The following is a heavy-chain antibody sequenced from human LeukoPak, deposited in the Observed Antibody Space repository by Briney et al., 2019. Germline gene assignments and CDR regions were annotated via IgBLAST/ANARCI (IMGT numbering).Heavy chain of an antibody. J-gene: IGHJ6*02. D-gene: IGHD3-22*01. CDR2: ITPNSGDT. V-gene: IGHV1-2*02. Sequence: GASVKVSCKASGYTFTDYYMHWVRQAPGQGLEWMGWITPNSGDTNYAQKFQGRVTVTRDTSISTAYMELSTLRSDDTAVYYCARRADRSGYYYGMDVWGQGTTVTVSS. CDR1: GYTFTDYY. CDR3: ARRADRSGYYYGMDV.